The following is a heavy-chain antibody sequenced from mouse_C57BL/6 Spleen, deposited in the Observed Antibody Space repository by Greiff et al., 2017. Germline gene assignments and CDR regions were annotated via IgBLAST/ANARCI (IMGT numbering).Heavy chain of an antibody. J-gene: IGHJ1*03. D-gene: IGHD1-1*01. CDR3: ASSLFITTVVATGDWYFDV. CDR1: GYTFTSYG. Sequence: QVQLKQSGAELARPGASVKLSCKASGYTFTSYGISWVKQRTGQGLAWIGEIYPRSGNTYYNEKFKGKATLTADKSSSTAYMELRSLTSEDSAVYFCASSLFITTVVATGDWYFDVWGTGTTVTVSS. V-gene: IGHV1-81*01. CDR2: IYPRSGNT.